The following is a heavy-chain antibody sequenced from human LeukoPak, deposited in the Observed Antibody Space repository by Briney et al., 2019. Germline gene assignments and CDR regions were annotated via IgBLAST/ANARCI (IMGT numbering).Heavy chain of an antibody. V-gene: IGHV3-30*02. Sequence: GGSLRLSCAASGFTFSSYGMHWVRQAPGKGLEWVAFIRYDGSNKYNADSVKGRFTISRDNSKNTLYLQMNSLRAEDTAVYYCAKDAYDSSGYYPDYWGQGTLVTVSS. J-gene: IGHJ4*02. D-gene: IGHD3-22*01. CDR1: GFTFSSYG. CDR3: AKDAYDSSGYYPDY. CDR2: IRYDGSNK.